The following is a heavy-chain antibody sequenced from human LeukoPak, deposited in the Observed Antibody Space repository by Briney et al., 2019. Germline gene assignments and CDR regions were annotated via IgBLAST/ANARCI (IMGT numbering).Heavy chain of an antibody. CDR1: GYTFTGYY. D-gene: IGHD6-13*01. V-gene: IGHV1-2*02. CDR2: INPNSGGT. Sequence: GASVKVSCKASGYTFTGYYMHWVRQAPGQGLEWMGWINPNSGGTNYAQKLQGRVTMTTDTSTSTAYMELRSLRSDDTAVYYCARGIYSSSWLGYFDYWGQGTLVTVSS. J-gene: IGHJ4*02. CDR3: ARGIYSSSWLGYFDY.